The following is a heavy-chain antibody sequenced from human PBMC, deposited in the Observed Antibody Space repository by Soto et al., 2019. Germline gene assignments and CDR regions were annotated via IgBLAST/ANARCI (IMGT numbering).Heavy chain of an antibody. J-gene: IGHJ4*02. CDR1: GFTFSSYA. Sequence: GGSLRLSCAASGFTFSSYAMSWVRQAPGKGLEWVSAISGSGGSTYYADSVKGRFTISRDNSKNTLYLQMNSLRAEDTAVYYCAKDVYTKNVVPAGHFDYWGQGTLVTVSS. CDR2: ISGSGGST. CDR3: AKDVYTKNVVPAGHFDY. V-gene: IGHV3-23*01. D-gene: IGHD2-2*01.